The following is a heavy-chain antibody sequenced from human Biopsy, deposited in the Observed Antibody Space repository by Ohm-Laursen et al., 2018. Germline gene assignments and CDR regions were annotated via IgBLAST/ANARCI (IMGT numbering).Heavy chain of an antibody. V-gene: IGHV3-33*01. Sequence: SLRLSCAASGFTLTNHGMHWVRQAPGKGLEWVAVIWFDETNKHYADSVKGRFTISRDNSKNMLYLQMNTLRAADTAVYYCARDPRDTALGIFDYWGLGTLVTVSS. J-gene: IGHJ4*02. CDR2: IWFDETNK. CDR3: ARDPRDTALGIFDY. CDR1: GFTLTNHG. D-gene: IGHD5-18*01.